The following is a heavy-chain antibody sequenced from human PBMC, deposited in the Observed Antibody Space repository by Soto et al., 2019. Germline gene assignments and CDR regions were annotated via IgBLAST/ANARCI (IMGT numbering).Heavy chain of an antibody. CDR1: GFSLTTSGVG. V-gene: IGHV2-5*02. Sequence: QITLKESGPTLVKPTQTLTLTCTFSGFSLTTSGVGVGWIRQPPGKALEWLALIYWDDDKRYSPSLKRRHTITNDTPKNQVGLTMTNMHPVDTATYYCARRRIVGATGGFDHWGQGTLVTVSS. D-gene: IGHD1-26*01. J-gene: IGHJ4*02. CDR2: IYWDDDK. CDR3: ARRRIVGATGGFDH.